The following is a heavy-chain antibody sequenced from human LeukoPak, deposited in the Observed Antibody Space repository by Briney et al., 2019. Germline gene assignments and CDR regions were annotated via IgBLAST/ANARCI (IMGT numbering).Heavy chain of an antibody. CDR3: ARDSSFHYYFDN. CDR2: IYSGGTT. V-gene: IGHV3-53*01. Sequence: PGGSLRLSCVASGFTVSSNHKNWVRQAPGKGLEWVSIIYSGGTTHYADSVKGRFTISRDTSENTLWLQMDSLRGDDTAVYYCARDSSFHYYFDNWGQGTLVTVSS. CDR1: GFTVSSNH. J-gene: IGHJ4*02. D-gene: IGHD2-2*01.